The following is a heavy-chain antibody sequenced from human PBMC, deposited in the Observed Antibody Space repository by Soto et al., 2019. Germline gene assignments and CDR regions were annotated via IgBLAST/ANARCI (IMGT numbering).Heavy chain of an antibody. Sequence: EVQLVESGGGLVQPGRSLRLSCAASGFTFDDYAMHWVRQAPGKGLEWAAGISWNSGSIGYADSVKGRFTISRDNAKNSLYLQMNSLRAEDTALYYCAKDKGRYGDYGYYFDYWGQGTLVTVSS. CDR3: AKDKGRYGDYGYYFDY. CDR1: GFTFDDYA. CDR2: ISWNSGSI. D-gene: IGHD4-17*01. J-gene: IGHJ4*02. V-gene: IGHV3-9*01.